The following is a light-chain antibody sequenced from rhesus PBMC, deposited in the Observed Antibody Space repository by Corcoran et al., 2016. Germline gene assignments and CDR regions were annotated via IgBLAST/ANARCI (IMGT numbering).Light chain of an antibody. V-gene: IGKV1-41*01. J-gene: IGKJ3*01. CDR2: AGS. CDR3: QPFKNYLFT. Sequence: DIQMTQSPSFLSASVGDRVTITCRASQGISNDLNWYQQKPGKAPKVRIYAGSSLERGGPSRFSGSGSGTDFSLTISSLQPEDFATYYFQPFKNYLFTFGPGTKLDIK. CDR1: QGISND.